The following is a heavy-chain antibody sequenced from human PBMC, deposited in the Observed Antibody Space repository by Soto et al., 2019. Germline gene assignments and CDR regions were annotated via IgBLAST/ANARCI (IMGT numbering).Heavy chain of an antibody. CDR1: GYSVNRYW. CDR2: IYPGDSDT. J-gene: IGHJ4*02. CDR3: ARAYYYDSSGYYEL. D-gene: IGHD3-22*01. Sequence: PGASLKISSKGSGYSVNRYWSGWVRQMPGKGLEWMGIIYPGDSDTRYSPSFQGQVTISADKSISTAYLQWSSLKASDTAMYYCARAYYYDSSGYYELWGQGTLVTVSS. V-gene: IGHV5-51*01.